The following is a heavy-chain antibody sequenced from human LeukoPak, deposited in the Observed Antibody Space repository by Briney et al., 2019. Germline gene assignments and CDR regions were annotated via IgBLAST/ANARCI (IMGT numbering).Heavy chain of an antibody. J-gene: IGHJ4*02. CDR2: IIPIFGTE. D-gene: IGHD5-12*01. V-gene: IGHV1-69*05. CDR3: ARGYILVATNYFDY. Sequence: ASVKVSCKASGGTFSSYAISWVRQAPGQGLEWMGRIIPIFGTENYAQKFQGRVTITTVESTSTAYMELSSLRSEDTAVYYCARGYILVATNYFDYWGQGTLVTVPS. CDR1: GGTFSSYA.